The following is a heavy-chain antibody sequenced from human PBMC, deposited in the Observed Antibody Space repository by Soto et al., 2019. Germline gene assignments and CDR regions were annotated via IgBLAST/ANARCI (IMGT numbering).Heavy chain of an antibody. V-gene: IGHV3-74*01. J-gene: IGHJ4*02. CDR1: GFTFSSYW. Sequence: GGSLKLSCAASGFTFSSYWMHWVRQAPGKGLVWVSRINSDGSSTSYADSVKGRFTISRDNAKNTLYLQMNSLRAEDTALYYCARVILRGGNGMDYWGQGTLGTVSS. D-gene: IGHD1-20*01. CDR2: INSDGSST. CDR3: ARVILRGGNGMDY.